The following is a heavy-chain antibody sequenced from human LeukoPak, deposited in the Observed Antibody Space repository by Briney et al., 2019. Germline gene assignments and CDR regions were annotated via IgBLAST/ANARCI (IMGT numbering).Heavy chain of an antibody. CDR3: ARAVGPFDI. V-gene: IGHV3-33*01. J-gene: IGHJ3*02. Sequence: GGSLRLSCAASGFTFCTYGMHWVRQAPGKGLEWGVVIWLDGSIKYDADSVKGRFTISRDNSKNTLYLQVNSLRAEDTAVYYCARAVGPFDIWGQGTIVIVSS. CDR2: IWLDGSIK. CDR1: GFTFCTYG.